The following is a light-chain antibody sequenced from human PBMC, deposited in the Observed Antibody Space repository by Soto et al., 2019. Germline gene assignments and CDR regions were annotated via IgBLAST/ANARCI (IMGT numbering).Light chain of an antibody. Sequence: QLVLAQPPSASGTPGQRVIISCSGSSSNIGSNYVYWYHQLPGTAPKLLIYRNSQRPSGVPDRFSGSKSGTSASLAISGLRSEDEADYYCATWDDSLSGVVFGGGTKVTVL. CDR2: RNS. CDR3: ATWDDSLSGVV. V-gene: IGLV1-47*01. J-gene: IGLJ2*01. CDR1: SSNIGSNY.